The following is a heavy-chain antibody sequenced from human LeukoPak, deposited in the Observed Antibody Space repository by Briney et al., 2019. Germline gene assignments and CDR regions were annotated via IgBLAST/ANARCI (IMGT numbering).Heavy chain of an antibody. CDR3: ARRSTMVRGVIIEFDY. V-gene: IGHV4-4*07. D-gene: IGHD3-10*01. Sequence: SETLSLTCTVSGASISSYYWSWIRQPAGKGLEWIGHMYISGSTNYNPSLKSRVTMSVDTSKNQFSLKLSSVTAADTAVYYCARRSTMVRGVIIEFDYWGQGTLVTVSS. CDR2: MYISGST. J-gene: IGHJ4*02. CDR1: GASISSYY.